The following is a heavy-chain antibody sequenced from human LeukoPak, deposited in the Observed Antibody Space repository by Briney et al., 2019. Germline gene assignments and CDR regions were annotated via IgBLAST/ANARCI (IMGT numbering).Heavy chain of an antibody. Sequence: GGSLRLSCTVSGFTVSTNSMSWVRQAPGKGLEWVSFIYSDNTHYSDSVKGRFTISRDNSKNTLYLQMNSLRAEDTAVYYCAKDLTPRDSRSWYTDAFDIWGQGTMVTVSS. V-gene: IGHV3-53*01. D-gene: IGHD6-13*01. J-gene: IGHJ3*02. CDR1: GFTVSTNS. CDR3: AKDLTPRDSRSWYTDAFDI. CDR2: IYSDNT.